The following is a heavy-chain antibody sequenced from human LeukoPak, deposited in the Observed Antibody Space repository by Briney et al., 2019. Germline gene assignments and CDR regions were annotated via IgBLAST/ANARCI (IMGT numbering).Heavy chain of an antibody. V-gene: IGHV3-30*18. Sequence: GRSLRLSCAASGFTFSSYGMHWVRQAPGKGLGWVAVISYDGSNKYYADSVKGRFTISRDNSKNTLYLQMNSLRAEDTAVYYCAKGDCSSTSCFFGNWFDPWGQGTLVTVSS. J-gene: IGHJ5*02. CDR3: AKGDCSSTSCFFGNWFDP. CDR1: GFTFSSYG. CDR2: ISYDGSNK. D-gene: IGHD2-2*01.